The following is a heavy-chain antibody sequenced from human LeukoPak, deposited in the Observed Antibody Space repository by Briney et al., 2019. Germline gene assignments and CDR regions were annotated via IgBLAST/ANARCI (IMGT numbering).Heavy chain of an antibody. V-gene: IGHV1-46*01. CDR2: INPSGGST. CDR1: GDTFTTSH. D-gene: IGHD2-8*02. Sequence: GASVKVSCKASGDTFTTSHMHWVRQAPGQGLEWKGKINPSGGSTTYAQQFQGRVSMTRDLSMSTVYMELSSLRSEDTAVYYCVRNLMQFTGLAYWGQGTLVTVSS. CDR3: VRNLMQFTGLAY. J-gene: IGHJ4*02.